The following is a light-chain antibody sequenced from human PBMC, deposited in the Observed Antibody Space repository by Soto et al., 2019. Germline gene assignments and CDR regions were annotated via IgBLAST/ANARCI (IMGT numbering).Light chain of an antibody. CDR3: QQYNNWPPT. V-gene: IGKV3-15*01. CDR1: QSVSSN. J-gene: IGKJ1*01. CDR2: GAS. Sequence: EIVMTQSPATLSVSPGERATLSCRASQSVSSNLAWYQQKPGQAPRLLIYGASTRATGIPARFSGSGSGTEFTLTISSLQSEEFAVYYCQQYNNWPPTFGQGTKVDI.